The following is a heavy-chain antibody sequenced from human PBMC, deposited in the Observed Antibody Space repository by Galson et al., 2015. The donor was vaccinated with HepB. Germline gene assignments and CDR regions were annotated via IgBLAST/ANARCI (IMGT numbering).Heavy chain of an antibody. D-gene: IGHD2-21*01. J-gene: IGHJ4*02. Sequence: SLRLSCAASGFTFDDYAMHWVRQAPGKGLEWVSGISWNSGSIGYADSVKGRFTISRDNAKNSLYLQMNSLRAEDTALHYCAKDGLAYCGGDCYSPFDYWGQGTLVTVSS. CDR1: GFTFDDYA. V-gene: IGHV3-9*01. CDR2: ISWNSGSI. CDR3: AKDGLAYCGGDCYSPFDY.